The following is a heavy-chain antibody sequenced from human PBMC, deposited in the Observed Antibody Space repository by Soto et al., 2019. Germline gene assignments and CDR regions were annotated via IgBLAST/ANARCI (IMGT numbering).Heavy chain of an antibody. CDR1: ERTLHRYA. Sequence: QVQLVQSGAEVKKPGSSVKVACKASERTLHRYAITWVRQAPGGGPEWMGVIIPTSGVADHAQKFQGRVTISADESANTLYMELSNLRSEETAVYSCAANIYGGRGHYFVFQYWGQGTPVTVSS. D-gene: IGHD2-15*01. CDR2: IIPTSGVA. V-gene: IGHV1-69*01. CDR3: AANIYGGRGHYFVFQY. J-gene: IGHJ4*02.